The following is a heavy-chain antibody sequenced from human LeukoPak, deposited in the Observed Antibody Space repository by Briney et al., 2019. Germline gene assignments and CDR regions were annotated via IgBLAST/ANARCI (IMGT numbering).Heavy chain of an antibody. CDR2: IYHSGST. V-gene: IGHV4-59*01. CDR1: GGSISSYY. D-gene: IGHD5-12*01. Sequence: SETLSLTCTVSGGSISSYYWSWIRQPPGKGLEWIGYIYHSGSTKYNPSLKSRITISVDTSKNQFSLKLSSVTAADTAVYYCARDGYSGNDGLWGQGTLVTVSS. J-gene: IGHJ4*02. CDR3: ARDGYSGNDGL.